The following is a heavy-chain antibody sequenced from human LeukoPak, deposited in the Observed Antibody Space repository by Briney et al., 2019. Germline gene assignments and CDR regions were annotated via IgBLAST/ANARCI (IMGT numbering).Heavy chain of an antibody. D-gene: IGHD3-22*01. CDR1: GFTFSSYA. V-gene: IGHV3-30-3*01. CDR3: AKDVSYYYDSSGYYPDAFDI. J-gene: IGHJ3*02. Sequence: GGSLRLSCAASGFTFSSYAMHWVRQAPGKGLEWVAVISYDGSNKYYADSVKGRFTISRDNSKNTLYPQMNSLRAEDTAVYYCAKDVSYYYDSSGYYPDAFDIWGQGTMVTVSS. CDR2: ISYDGSNK.